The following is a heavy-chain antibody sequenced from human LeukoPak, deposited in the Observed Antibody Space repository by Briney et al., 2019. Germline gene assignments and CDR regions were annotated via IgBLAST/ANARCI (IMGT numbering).Heavy chain of an antibody. CDR3: AKDDNSWSLDY. Sequence: GGSLRLSCAASGFTFSHYWMSWVRQAPEKGLERVASIKQDGSQKYYGDSVKGRFTISRDNAKNSLYLQMNSLRAEDTAFYYCAKDDNSWSLDYWGQGTLVTVSS. D-gene: IGHD6-13*01. J-gene: IGHJ4*02. CDR2: IKQDGSQK. V-gene: IGHV3-7*01. CDR1: GFTFSHYW.